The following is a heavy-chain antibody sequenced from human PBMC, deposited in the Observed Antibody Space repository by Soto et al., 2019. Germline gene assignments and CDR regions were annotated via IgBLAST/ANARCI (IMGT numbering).Heavy chain of an antibody. V-gene: IGHV4-39*01. J-gene: IGHJ5*02. D-gene: IGHD3-22*01. CDR1: GGSISSSNYY. Sequence: SETLSLTCTVSGGSISSSNYYWAWIRQPPGKGLEWIGSFYYSGSTYYKPSLRSRVSISVDTSKNQFSLKLSSVTAADTAVYYCARPIEGGSSGYYHWGQGTLVTVSS. CDR3: ARPIEGGSSGYYH. CDR2: FYYSGST.